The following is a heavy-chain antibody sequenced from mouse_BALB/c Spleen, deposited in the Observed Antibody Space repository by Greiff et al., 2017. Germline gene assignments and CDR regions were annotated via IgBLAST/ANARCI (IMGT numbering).Heavy chain of an antibody. CDR2: IYWDDDK. J-gene: IGHJ2*01. V-gene: IGHV8-12*01. D-gene: IGHD1-1*01. Sequence: QVTLKESGPGILQPSQTLSLTCSFSGFSLSTSGMGVSWIRQPSGKGLEWLAHIYWDDDKRYNPSLKSRLTISKDTSRNQVFLKITSVDTADTATYYCARREYGSSHFDYWGQGTTLTVSS. CDR3: ARREYGSSHFDY. CDR1: GFSLSTSGMG.